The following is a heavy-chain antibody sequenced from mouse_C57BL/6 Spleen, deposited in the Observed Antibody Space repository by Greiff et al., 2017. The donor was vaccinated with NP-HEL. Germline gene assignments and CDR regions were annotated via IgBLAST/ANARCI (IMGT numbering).Heavy chain of an antibody. Sequence: QVQLQQPGAELVKPGASVKVSCKASGYTFTSYWMHWVKQRPGQGLEWIGRIHPSDSDTNYNQKFKGKATLTVDKSSSTAYMQLSSLTSEDAAVDYCAILEDYDDYFDYWGQGTTLTVSS. CDR1: GYTFTSYW. CDR2: IHPSDSDT. CDR3: AILEDYDDYFDY. J-gene: IGHJ2*01. D-gene: IGHD2-4*01. V-gene: IGHV1-74*01.